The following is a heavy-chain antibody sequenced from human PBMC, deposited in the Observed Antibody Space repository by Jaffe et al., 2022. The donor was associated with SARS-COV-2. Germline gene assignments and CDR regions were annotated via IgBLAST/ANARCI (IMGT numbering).Heavy chain of an antibody. CDR3: ARGLVVVVVAAPGAWFDP. V-gene: IGHV4-34*01. CDR1: GGSFSGYY. D-gene: IGHD2-15*01. J-gene: IGHJ5*02. CDR2: INHSGST. Sequence: QVQLQQWGAGLLKPSETLSLTCAVYGGSFSGYYWSWIRQPPGKGLEWIGEINHSGSTNYNPSLKSRVTISVDTSKNQFSLKLSSVTAADTAVYYCARGLVVVVVAAPGAWFDPWGQGTLVTVSS.